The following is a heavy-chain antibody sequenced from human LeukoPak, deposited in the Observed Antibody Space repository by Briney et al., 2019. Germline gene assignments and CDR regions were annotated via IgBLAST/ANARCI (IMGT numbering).Heavy chain of an antibody. CDR2: ISYDGSDK. J-gene: IGHJ4*02. CDR1: GFTFSSYG. D-gene: IGHD4-23*01. V-gene: IGHV3-30*18. Sequence: PGGSLRLSCAASGFTFSSYGMHWVRQAPGKGLEWVAVISYDGSDKDYADSVKGRFTISRDESKNTLYLQMNSLRAEDTAVYYCAKEITRYGGNAVDYWGQGTLVTVSS. CDR3: AKEITRYGGNAVDY.